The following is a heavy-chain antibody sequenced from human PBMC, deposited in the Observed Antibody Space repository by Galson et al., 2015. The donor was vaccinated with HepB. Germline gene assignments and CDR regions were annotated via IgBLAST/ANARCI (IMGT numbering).Heavy chain of an antibody. CDR2: IIPIFTTT. CDR1: GASSSNYA. D-gene: IGHD3-3*01. V-gene: IGHV1-69*06. Sequence: SVKVSCKASGASSSNYAFSWVRQAPGQGLEWMGGIIPIFTTTNYAKKFQGRLTIIADKSTSTAYMELTTLRSEDTAVYYCARHFDFWSAESWFGPWGQGTLVTVSS. CDR3: ARHFDFWSAESWFGP. J-gene: IGHJ5*02.